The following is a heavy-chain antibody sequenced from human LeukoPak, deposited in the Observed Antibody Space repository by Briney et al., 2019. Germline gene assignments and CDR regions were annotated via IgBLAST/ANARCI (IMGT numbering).Heavy chain of an antibody. V-gene: IGHV1-2*02. Sequence: ASVKVSCKASGYTFTGYYMHWVRQAPGQGLEWMGWINPNSGGINYAQKFQGRVTMTRDTSISTAYMELSRLRSDDTAVYYCASRYSSGWGYYYYGMDVWGQGTTVTVSS. J-gene: IGHJ6*02. D-gene: IGHD6-19*01. CDR3: ASRYSSGWGYYYYGMDV. CDR2: INPNSGGI. CDR1: GYTFTGYY.